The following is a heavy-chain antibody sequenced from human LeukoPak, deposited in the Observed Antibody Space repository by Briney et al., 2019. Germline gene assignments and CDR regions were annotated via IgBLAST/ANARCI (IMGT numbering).Heavy chain of an antibody. CDR3: ASNYDILTGYFRGAFDI. J-gene: IGHJ3*02. Sequence: ASVKVSCKASGYTFTSYGISWVRQAPGQGLEWMGRINPNSGGTNYAQKFQGRVTMTRDTSISTAYMELSRLRSDDTAVYYCASNYDILTGYFRGAFDIWGQGTMVTVSS. V-gene: IGHV1-2*06. CDR1: GYTFTSYG. D-gene: IGHD3-9*01. CDR2: INPNSGGT.